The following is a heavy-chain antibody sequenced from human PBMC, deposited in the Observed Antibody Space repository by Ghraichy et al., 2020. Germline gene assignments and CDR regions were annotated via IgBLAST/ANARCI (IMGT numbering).Heavy chain of an antibody. V-gene: IGHV3-49*03. D-gene: IGHD6-13*01. CDR1: GFTFGDYA. CDR2: IRSKAYGGTT. CDR3: TREYSSSHDVPDYYYYYYGMDV. J-gene: IGHJ6*02. Sequence: SLRLSCTASGFTFGDYAMSWFRQAPGKGLEWVGFIRSKAYGGTTEYAASVKGRFTISRDDSKSIAYLQMNSLKTEDTAVYYCTREYSSSHDVPDYYYYYYGMDVWGQGTTVTVSS.